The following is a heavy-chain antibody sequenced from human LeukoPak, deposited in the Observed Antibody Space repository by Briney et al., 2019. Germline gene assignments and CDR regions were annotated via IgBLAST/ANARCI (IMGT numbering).Heavy chain of an antibody. CDR3: ARVHTDYMDV. CDR1: GYTFTGYY. V-gene: IGHV1-2*02. J-gene: IGHJ6*03. Sequence: GASVRVSCKASGYTFTGYYMHWVRQAPGQGLEWMGWINPDSGGTNYAQNFQGRVTMTRDTSLSTAYMEKSTLRYDGTAVYYCARVHTDYMDVWGKGTTVTVSS. CDR2: INPDSGGT.